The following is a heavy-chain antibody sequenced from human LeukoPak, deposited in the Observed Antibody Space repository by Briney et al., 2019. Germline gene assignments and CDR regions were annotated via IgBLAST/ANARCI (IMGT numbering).Heavy chain of an antibody. V-gene: IGHV1-69*05. CDR3: ARGVGPHDAFDI. CDR1: GGTFSSYA. CDR2: IIPIFGTA. Sequence: GASVKVSCKASGGTFSSYAISWVRQAPGQGLEWMGRIIPIFGTANYAQKFQGRVTITTDESTSTAYMELSSLRSEDTAVYYCARGVGPHDAFDIWGQGTMVTVSS. J-gene: IGHJ3*02. D-gene: IGHD1-26*01.